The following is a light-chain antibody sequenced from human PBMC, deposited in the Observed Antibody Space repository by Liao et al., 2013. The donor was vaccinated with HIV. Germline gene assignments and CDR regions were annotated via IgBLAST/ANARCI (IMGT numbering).Light chain of an antibody. Sequence: SYDLTQSSSVSVSPGQTASITCSGDKLGDKYACWYQQKPGQAPVLLIYKDSERPSGIPERFSGSSSGTTVTLTISGVQAEDEADYYCQSADSSGTCPVFGGGTKLTVL. CDR2: KDS. J-gene: IGLJ3*02. CDR1: KLGDKY. V-gene: IGLV3-25*03. CDR3: QSADSSGTCPV.